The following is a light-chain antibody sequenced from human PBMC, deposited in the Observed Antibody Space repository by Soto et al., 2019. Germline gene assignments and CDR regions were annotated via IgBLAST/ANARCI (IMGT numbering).Light chain of an antibody. CDR1: QGISNY. V-gene: IGKV1-27*01. CDR3: QKYNSALWT. Sequence: DIPMTQSPSSLSASVGDRVTITCRASQGISNYLAWYQQKPGKVPKLLIYAASTLQSGVPSRFSGGGSGTDFTLNISSLQPEDVATYYCQKYNSALWTFGQGTKVEIK. CDR2: AAS. J-gene: IGKJ1*01.